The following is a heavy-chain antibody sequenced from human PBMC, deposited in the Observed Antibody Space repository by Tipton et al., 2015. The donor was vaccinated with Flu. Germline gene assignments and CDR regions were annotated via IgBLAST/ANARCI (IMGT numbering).Heavy chain of an antibody. CDR1: GGSFSSGSYY. CDR3: ARSRSYSGSGNYPCYFVF. Sequence: TLSLTCSVSGGSFSSGSYYWTRNRQSAGNGLEWIVRIYTTGSTNYNPTLKSRVTMSVDTTENQFSLKLSSVTAADTAVYYCARSRSYSGSGNYPCYFVFGGEGT. V-gene: IGHV4-61*02. J-gene: IGHJ4*02. D-gene: IGHD3-10*01. CDR2: IYTTGST.